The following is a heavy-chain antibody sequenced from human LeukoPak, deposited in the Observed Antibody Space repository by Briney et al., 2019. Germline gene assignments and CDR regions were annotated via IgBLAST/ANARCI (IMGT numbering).Heavy chain of an antibody. D-gene: IGHD4-17*01. Sequence: GGSLRLSCAASGFTFSTFAMIWVRQPPGKGLEWVSSIFPSGGEIHYADSVRGRFTISRDNSKSTLSLQMNSLRAEDTAVYYCARDKDYGDSYFDYWGQGILVTVSS. CDR2: IFPSGGEI. J-gene: IGHJ4*02. CDR3: ARDKDYGDSYFDY. CDR1: GFTFSTFA. V-gene: IGHV3-23*01.